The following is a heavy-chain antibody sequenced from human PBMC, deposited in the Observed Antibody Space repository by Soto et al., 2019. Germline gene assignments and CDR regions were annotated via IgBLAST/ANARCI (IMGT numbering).Heavy chain of an antibody. J-gene: IGHJ5*02. CDR2: TYSGGNP. V-gene: IGHV3-53*01. CDR1: GFSVGGNY. Sequence: PGGSLRLSCAASGFSVGGNYMSWARLAPGKGLECVSLTYSGGNPYYAASVRGRFTLSRDNSENTLYLQMNSLRVEDTAVYFCARGPNSDTWGQGTLVTVPQ. CDR3: ARGPNSDT.